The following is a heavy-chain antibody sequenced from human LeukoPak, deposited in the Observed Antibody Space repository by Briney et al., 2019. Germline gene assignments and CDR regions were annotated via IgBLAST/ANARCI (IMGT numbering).Heavy chain of an antibody. CDR3: ARDWGHLTTVTTRLEWWKPYYYMDV. CDR1: GYTFTSYY. J-gene: IGHJ6*03. Sequence: WASVKVSCKASGYTFTSYYMHWVRQAPGQGLEWMGIINPSGGSTSYAQKFQGRVTMTRDTSTSTVYMELSSLRSEDTAVYYCARDWGHLTTVTTRLEWWKPYYYMDVWGKGTTVTVSS. CDR2: INPSGGST. V-gene: IGHV1-46*01. D-gene: IGHD4-11*01.